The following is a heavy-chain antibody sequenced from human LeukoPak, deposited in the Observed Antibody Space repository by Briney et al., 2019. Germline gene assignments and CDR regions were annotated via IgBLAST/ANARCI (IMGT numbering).Heavy chain of an antibody. V-gene: IGHV5-51*01. Sequence: GESLSISCKGSGYTFTTYWIGWVRQMPGKGLEWMGIIYPGDSDTRYSPSFQGQVTISADKSINTAYLQWSSLKASDTAMYYCARVMTTLTGFDSWGQGTLVTVSS. CDR2: IYPGDSDT. D-gene: IGHD3-9*01. J-gene: IGHJ4*02. CDR1: GYTFTTYW. CDR3: ARVMTTLTGFDS.